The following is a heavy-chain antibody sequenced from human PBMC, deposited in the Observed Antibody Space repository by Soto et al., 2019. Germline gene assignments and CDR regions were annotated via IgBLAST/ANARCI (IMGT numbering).Heavy chain of an antibody. CDR1: GFTFSHAW. J-gene: IGHJ5*02. Sequence: AGGSLRLSCAASGFTFSHAWMSWVRQAPGKGLEWVGRIKSKADGETKDYGAPVRGRFTISRGDSKDTLYLQMNSLRIEDTAVYYCCVVKRRDQYSTSGYWFDPWGPGTLVTVSS. V-gene: IGHV3-15*01. CDR3: CVVKRRDQYSTSGYWFDP. D-gene: IGHD2-15*01. CDR2: IKSKADGETK.